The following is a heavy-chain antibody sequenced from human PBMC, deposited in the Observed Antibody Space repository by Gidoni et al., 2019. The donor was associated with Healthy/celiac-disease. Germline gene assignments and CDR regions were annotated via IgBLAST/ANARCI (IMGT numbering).Heavy chain of an antibody. CDR3: AREYYDYVWGSYRYTYYFDY. J-gene: IGHJ4*02. V-gene: IGHV3-30-3*01. CDR2: ISYDGSNK. Sequence: QVQLVESGGGVVQPGRSLRLSCAASGFTFISHAMHWVRQAPGKGLEWVAVISYDGSNKYYADSVKGRFTISRDNSKNTLYLQMNSLRAEDTAVYYCAREYYDYVWGSYRYTYYFDYWGQGTLVTVSS. D-gene: IGHD3-16*02. CDR1: GFTFISHA.